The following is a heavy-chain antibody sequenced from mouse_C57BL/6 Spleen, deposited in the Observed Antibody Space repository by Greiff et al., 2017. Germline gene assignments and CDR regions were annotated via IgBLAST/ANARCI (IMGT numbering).Heavy chain of an antibody. CDR2: IDPSDSET. J-gene: IGHJ1*03. D-gene: IGHD1-1*01. Sequence: QVQLQQPGAELVRPGSSVKLSCKASGYTFTSYWLHWVKQRPIQGLEWIGNIDPSDSETHYNQKFKDKATLTVDKSSSTAYMQLSSLTSEDSAVYYCARSHYYGSSYYWYFDVWGTGTTVTVSS. V-gene: IGHV1-52*01. CDR1: GYTFTSYW. CDR3: ARSHYYGSSYYWYFDV.